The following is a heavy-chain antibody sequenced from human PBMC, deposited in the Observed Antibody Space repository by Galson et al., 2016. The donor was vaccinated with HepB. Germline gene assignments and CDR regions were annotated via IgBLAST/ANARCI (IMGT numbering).Heavy chain of an antibody. J-gene: IGHJ4*02. V-gene: IGHV3-23*01. CDR1: GLTFSRYA. Sequence: SLRLSCAASGLTFSRYAMTWVRQAPGKGLEWVSTINNGGATYYGDSVKGRFIISRDNSKNTLYLQMNNLRAEDTAMYYCAKDDFWSGYSRSGLDYLGQRTMLTVFS. CDR3: AKDDFWSGYSRSGLDY. D-gene: IGHD3-3*01. CDR2: INNGGAT.